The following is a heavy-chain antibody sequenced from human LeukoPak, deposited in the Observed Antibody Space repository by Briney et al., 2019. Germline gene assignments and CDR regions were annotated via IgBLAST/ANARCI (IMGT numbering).Heavy chain of an antibody. CDR1: GYTFTSYD. CDR3: ARGRRYSSSWYEDFDL. D-gene: IGHD6-13*01. CDR2: MNPNSGNT. Sequence: GASVKVSCKASGYTFTSYDIKWLRQATGQGLEWMGWMNPNSGNTGYAQKFQGRVTMTTNTSISTAYMELNSLKSEDTAVYYCARGRRYSSSWYEDFDLWGRGTLVTVSS. V-gene: IGHV1-8*01. J-gene: IGHJ2*01.